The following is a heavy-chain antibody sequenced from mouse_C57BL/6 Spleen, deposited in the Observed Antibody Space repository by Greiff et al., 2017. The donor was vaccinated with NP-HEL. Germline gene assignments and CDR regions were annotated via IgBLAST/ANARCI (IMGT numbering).Heavy chain of an antibody. Sequence: QVQLKQSGAELVKPGASVKISCKASGYAFSSYWMNWVKQRPGKGLEWIGQIYPGDGDTNYNGKFKGKATLTADKSSSTAYMQLSSLTSEDSAVYFCARPYDYLYYFDYWGQGTTLTVSS. CDR1: GYAFSSYW. CDR2: IYPGDGDT. V-gene: IGHV1-80*01. D-gene: IGHD2-4*01. CDR3: ARPYDYLYYFDY. J-gene: IGHJ2*01.